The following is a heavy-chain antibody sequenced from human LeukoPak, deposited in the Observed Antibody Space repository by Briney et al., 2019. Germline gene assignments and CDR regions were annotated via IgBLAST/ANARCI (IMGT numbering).Heavy chain of an antibody. CDR3: AGNYYGSGSYYSEDRY. V-gene: IGHV4-38-2*02. Sequence: SETLSLTCTVSGYSISTGYYWDWIRQPPGKGLEWIGTFYRGGSTYYNPSLKSRVTISVDTSKNQFSLNLTSVTAADTAVYYCAGNYYGSGSYYSEDRYWGQGTLVTVSS. CDR1: GYSISTGYY. D-gene: IGHD3-10*01. J-gene: IGHJ4*02. CDR2: FYRGGST.